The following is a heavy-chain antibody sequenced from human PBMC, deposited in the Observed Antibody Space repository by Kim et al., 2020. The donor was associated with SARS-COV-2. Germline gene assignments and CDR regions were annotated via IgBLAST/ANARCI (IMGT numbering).Heavy chain of an antibody. Sequence: SETLSLTCAVYGGSFSGYYWSWIRQPPGKGWEGIGEINHSGSTNYNPSLKSRVTISVDTSKNQFSLKLSSVTAADTAVYYCASFWPGDFDYWGQGTLVTVSS. J-gene: IGHJ4*02. CDR1: GGSFSGYY. V-gene: IGHV4-34*01. CDR3: ASFWPGDFDY. CDR2: INHSGST. D-gene: IGHD3-3*01.